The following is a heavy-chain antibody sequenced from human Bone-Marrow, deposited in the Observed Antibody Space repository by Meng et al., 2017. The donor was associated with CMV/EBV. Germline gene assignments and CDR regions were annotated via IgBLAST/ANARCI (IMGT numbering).Heavy chain of an antibody. CDR1: GYSISSGYY. CDR3: AREGRGYSAYDPLEY. Sequence: SETLSLTCTVSGYSISSGYYWGWIRQPPGKRLEWIGFIYYSGRTNYNPSVKSRVTMSVDTSKNQFTLKLNSVTAADTAVYYCAREGRGYSAYDPLEYWGQGTLVTVSS. CDR2: IYYSGRT. J-gene: IGHJ4*02. V-gene: IGHV4-61*01. D-gene: IGHD5-12*01.